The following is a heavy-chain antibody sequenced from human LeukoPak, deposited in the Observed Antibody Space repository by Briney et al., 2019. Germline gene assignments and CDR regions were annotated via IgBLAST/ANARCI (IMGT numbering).Heavy chain of an antibody. J-gene: IGHJ4*02. D-gene: IGHD3-10*01. V-gene: IGHV3-30*02. CDR3: AKDLVVWSGSGSYSYGAGDY. CDR2: IRYDGSNK. CDR1: GFTFSSYA. Sequence: PGTSLRLSCAASGFTFSSYAMHWVRQAPGKGLEWVAFIRYDGSNKYYADSVKGRFTISRDNSKNTLYLQMNSLRAEDTAVYYCAKDLVVWSGSGSYSYGAGDYWGQGTLVTVSS.